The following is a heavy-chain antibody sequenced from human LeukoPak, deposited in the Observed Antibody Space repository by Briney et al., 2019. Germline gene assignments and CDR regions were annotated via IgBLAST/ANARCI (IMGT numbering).Heavy chain of an antibody. CDR3: AKNGTRAEPENY. Sequence: PGGSLRLSCAASGFTFSIYDLSWVRQAPGKGLEWVSAISGGGGKTYYADSVKGRFTISRDNSKKTLYLQMNSLRAEDTAVYYCAKNGTRAEPENYCGQGTLVTVSS. CDR1: GFTFSIYD. D-gene: IGHD2/OR15-2a*01. V-gene: IGHV3-23*01. CDR2: ISGGGGKT. J-gene: IGHJ4*02.